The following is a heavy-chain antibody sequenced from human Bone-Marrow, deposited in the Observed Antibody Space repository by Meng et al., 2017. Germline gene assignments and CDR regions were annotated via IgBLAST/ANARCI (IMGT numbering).Heavy chain of an antibody. V-gene: IGHV3-23*01. CDR3: ARDVLLWFGDHPDY. J-gene: IGHJ4*02. CDR2: ISGSGGST. CDR1: GFTFSSYA. Sequence: GESLKISCAASGFTFSSYAMSWVRQAPGKGLEWVSAISGSGGSTYYADSVKGRFTISRDNSKNTLYLQMNSLRAEDTAVYYCARDVLLWFGDHPDYWGQGTLVTVSS. D-gene: IGHD3-10*01.